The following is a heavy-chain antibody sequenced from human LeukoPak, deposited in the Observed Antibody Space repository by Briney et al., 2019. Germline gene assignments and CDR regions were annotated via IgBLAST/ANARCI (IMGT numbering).Heavy chain of an antibody. Sequence: ASVKVSCKASGYTFPGHHIHWVRQAPGQGLEWMGWINPKNGGTNYAQKFQGRVTMTRDTSIDTAFMELSRLNSDDTAVYFCARDGYGGNSFDYWGQGTLVTVSS. CDR1: GYTFPGHH. CDR3: ARDGYGGNSFDY. J-gene: IGHJ4*02. CDR2: INPKNGGT. V-gene: IGHV1-2*02. D-gene: IGHD4-23*01.